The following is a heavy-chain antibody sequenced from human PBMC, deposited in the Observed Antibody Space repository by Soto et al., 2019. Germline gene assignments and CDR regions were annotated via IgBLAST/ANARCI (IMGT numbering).Heavy chain of an antibody. CDR2: IRGSDTTT. Sequence: PGGSLRVSCAASGFTFSTYAMSWVRQAPGKGLEWVSGIRGSDTTTFYADSVTGRFTISRDNSKNTLYLQMNSLIADDTAVYYWSKDLTSGYGYFDYWGQVSLVTVYS. CDR1: GFTFSTYA. J-gene: IGHJ4*02. D-gene: IGHD2-2*01. CDR3: SKDLTSGYGYFDY. V-gene: IGHV3-23*01.